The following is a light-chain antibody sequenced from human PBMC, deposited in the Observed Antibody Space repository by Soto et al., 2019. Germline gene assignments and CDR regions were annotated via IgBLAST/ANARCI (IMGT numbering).Light chain of an antibody. J-gene: IGKJ2*01. Sequence: DIQVTQSPSSLSASVGDRVTITCRASQDISSYLNWYQQNPGKAPKLLIYAASSLQSGVPSRFTGSGSGTEFTLTILNLQPEDSATYYCQQSFGGPYTFGQGTKLEI. CDR2: AAS. CDR3: QQSFGGPYT. CDR1: QDISSY. V-gene: IGKV1-39*01.